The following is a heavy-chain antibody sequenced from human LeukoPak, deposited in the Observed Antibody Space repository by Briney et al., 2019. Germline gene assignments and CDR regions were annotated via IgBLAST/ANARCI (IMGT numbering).Heavy chain of an antibody. CDR2: IKQDGSEK. CDR1: GFTFSSYW. J-gene: IGHJ4*02. Sequence: GGSLRLSCAASGFTFSSYWMSWVRQAPGKGLEWVANIKQDGSEKYYVDSVKGRFTISRDNAKNSLYLQMDSLRAEDTAVYYCARARYDYVWGSYRFDYWGQGTLVTVSS. D-gene: IGHD3-16*02. V-gene: IGHV3-7*01. CDR3: ARARYDYVWGSYRFDY.